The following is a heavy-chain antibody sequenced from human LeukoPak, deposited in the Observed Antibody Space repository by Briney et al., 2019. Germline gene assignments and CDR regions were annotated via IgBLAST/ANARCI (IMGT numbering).Heavy chain of an antibody. CDR1: GGSINSYY. D-gene: IGHD2-2*01. V-gene: IGHV4-4*07. Sequence: SETLSLTCTISGGSINSYYWSWIRQPAGKGLEWIGRIYASGSSNYNPSLKSRVTMSVDTSKNQFSLRLTSVTAADTAVYYCAREYTASWHQVDYWGQGTLVTVSS. CDR3: AREYTASWHQVDY. CDR2: IYASGSS. J-gene: IGHJ4*02.